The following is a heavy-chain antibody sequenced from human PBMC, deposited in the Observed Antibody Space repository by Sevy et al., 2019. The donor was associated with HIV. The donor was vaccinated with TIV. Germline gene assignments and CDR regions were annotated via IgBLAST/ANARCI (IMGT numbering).Heavy chain of an antibody. J-gene: IGHJ6*02. CDR1: GGTFSSYA. CDR2: IIPIFGTA. V-gene: IGHV1-69*13. D-gene: IGHD4-17*01. CDR3: ASADHDYGDHGDYGMDV. Sequence: ASVKVSCKASGGTFSSYAISWVRQAPGQGLEWMGGIIPIFGTANYAQKFQGRVTITADESTSTAYMELSSLRSEDTAVYYCASADHDYGDHGDYGMDVWGQGTTVTVSS.